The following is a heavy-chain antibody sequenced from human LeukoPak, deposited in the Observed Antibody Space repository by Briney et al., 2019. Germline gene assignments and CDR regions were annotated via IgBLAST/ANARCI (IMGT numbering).Heavy chain of an antibody. CDR2: IKQDGSEK. D-gene: IGHD3-10*01. Sequence: GGSLRLSCAASGFTFSSYWMRWVRQAPGKGLEWVANIKQDGSEKNYVDSVKGRFTISRDNAKSSLYLQMNSLRAEDTAVYYCARGPGALLHWGQGILVTVSS. CDR3: ARGPGALLH. J-gene: IGHJ4*02. CDR1: GFTFSSYW. V-gene: IGHV3-7*01.